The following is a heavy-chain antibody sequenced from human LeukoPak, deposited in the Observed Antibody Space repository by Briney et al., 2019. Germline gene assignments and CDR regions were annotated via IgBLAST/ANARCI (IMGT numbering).Heavy chain of an antibody. J-gene: IGHJ4*02. D-gene: IGHD2-2*01. CDR1: GGSISSYY. Sequence: SETLSLTCTVSGGSISSYYWSWIRQPPGKGLEWIGYIYYSGSTNYNPSLKSRVTISVDTSKNQFSLKLSSVTAADTAFYYCARDTSFGDFDYWGLGTLVTVSS. CDR3: ARDTSFGDFDY. CDR2: IYYSGST. V-gene: IGHV4-59*12.